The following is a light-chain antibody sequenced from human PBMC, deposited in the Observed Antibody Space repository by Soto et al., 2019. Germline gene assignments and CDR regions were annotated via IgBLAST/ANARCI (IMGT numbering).Light chain of an antibody. CDR1: QSMGSN. CDR2: GAS. Sequence: IGLTLAPPTISVSPGERATLSCRASQSMGSNVAWYQQKPGQAPRLLIYGASSRASGVPDRFSASGSGTDFTLTISRLEPEDFAVYYCQQYDTSLWTFGQGTKVDIK. J-gene: IGKJ1*01. V-gene: IGKV3-20*01. CDR3: QQYDTSLWT.